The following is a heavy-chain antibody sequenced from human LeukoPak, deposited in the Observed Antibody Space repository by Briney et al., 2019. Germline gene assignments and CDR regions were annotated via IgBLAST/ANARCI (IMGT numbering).Heavy chain of an antibody. CDR2: ISYSGST. CDR1: AGSFTPYY. J-gene: IGHJ3*02. CDR3: ARGFDGPNAFYI. D-gene: IGHD3-9*01. Sequence: SETLSLTCTVSAGSFTPYYWSCIRHPPGKGLEWIGHISYSGSTNYNPSLKIRVTVSIDTYKTQVSLKLRSMTAADTAVYYCARGFDGPNAFYIWGQGTMVTVSS. V-gene: IGHV4-59*01.